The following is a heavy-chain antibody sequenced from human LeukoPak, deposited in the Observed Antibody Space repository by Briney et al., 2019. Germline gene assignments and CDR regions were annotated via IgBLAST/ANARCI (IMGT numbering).Heavy chain of an antibody. D-gene: IGHD4-17*01. V-gene: IGHV3-23*01. Sequence: GSLRLSCAASGFTFNTYSMSLVRQAPGKGLEGVSSISGSGWNTYYADSVKGRFTISRDNSKNTLYLQMNSLRAEDTAGYYCAKGRNDYGDAALNYWGQGTLVTVSS. J-gene: IGHJ4*02. CDR2: ISGSGWNT. CDR1: GFTFNTYS. CDR3: AKGRNDYGDAALNY.